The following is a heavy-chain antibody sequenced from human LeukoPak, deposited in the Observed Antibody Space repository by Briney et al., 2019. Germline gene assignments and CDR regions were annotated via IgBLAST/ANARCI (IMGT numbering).Heavy chain of an antibody. Sequence: GGSLRLSCAASGFTFSSYAMSWVRQAPGKGLEWVSAISGSGGSTYYADSVKGRFTISRDNSKNTLYLQMNSLRAEDTAVYYCAKGGGPFHPEQPVFDYWGQGTLVTVSS. V-gene: IGHV3-23*01. J-gene: IGHJ4*02. CDR1: GFTFSSYA. CDR2: ISGSGGST. CDR3: AKGGGPFHPEQPVFDY. D-gene: IGHD1/OR15-1a*01.